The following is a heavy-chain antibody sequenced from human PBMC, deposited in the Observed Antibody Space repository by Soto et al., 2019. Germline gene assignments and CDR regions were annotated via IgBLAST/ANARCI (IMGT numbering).Heavy chain of an antibody. CDR1: GFTFSNYG. V-gene: IGHV3-33*01. J-gene: IGHJ1*01. CDR2: IWYDGSNK. CDR3: ARDRVESGYPEYFHH. Sequence: GGSLRLSCAASGFTFSNYGVHWVRQAPGKGLEWVAVIWYDGSNKYYADSVKGRFTISRDNSKNTLYLQMNSLRAEDTAVYYCARDRVESGYPEYFHHWGQGTLVTVSS. D-gene: IGHD3-22*01.